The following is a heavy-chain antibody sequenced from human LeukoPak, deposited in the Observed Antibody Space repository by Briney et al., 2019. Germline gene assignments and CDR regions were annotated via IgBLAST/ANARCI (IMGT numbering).Heavy chain of an antibody. J-gene: IGHJ4*02. CDR3: ARRGVTGEYFDY. D-gene: IGHD4-11*01. CDR2: IYYSGST. Sequence: SETLSLTCTVSGGSISSYYWSWIRQPPGKGLEWIGYIYYSGSTNYNPSLKSRVTISVDTSKNQFSLKLSSVTAADTAVYYCARRGVTGEYFDYWGPGTLVTVSS. V-gene: IGHV4-59*08. CDR1: GGSISSYY.